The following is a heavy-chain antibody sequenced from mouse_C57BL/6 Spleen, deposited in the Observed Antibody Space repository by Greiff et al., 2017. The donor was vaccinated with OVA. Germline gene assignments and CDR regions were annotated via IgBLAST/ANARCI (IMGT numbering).Heavy chain of an antibody. CDR3: ARSEGSNCLYCYFDV. D-gene: IGHD2-5*01. Sequence: QVQLQQPGAELVKPGASVKLSCKASGYTFTSYWMHWVKQRPGQGLEWIGMIHPTNGSTNYNEKFKSKATLTVDKSSSTAYMPLSSLTSEDSAVYYCARSEGSNCLYCYFDVWGTGTTVTVSS. J-gene: IGHJ1*03. CDR2: IHPTNGST. V-gene: IGHV1-64*01. CDR1: GYTFTSYW.